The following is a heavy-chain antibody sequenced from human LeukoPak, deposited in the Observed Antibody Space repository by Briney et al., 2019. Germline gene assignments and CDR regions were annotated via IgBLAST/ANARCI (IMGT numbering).Heavy chain of an antibody. J-gene: IGHJ5*02. CDR2: IYYSGST. CDR3: ARLIQIMVRGVYWFDP. V-gene: IGHV4-39*01. Sequence: SETLSLTCTVSGGSISSSSYNWGWIRQPPGKGLEWIGSIYYSGSTYYNPSLKSRVTISVDTSKNQFSLKLSSVTAADTAVYYCARLIQIMVRGVYWFDPWGQGTLVTVSS. CDR1: GGSISSSSYN. D-gene: IGHD3-10*01.